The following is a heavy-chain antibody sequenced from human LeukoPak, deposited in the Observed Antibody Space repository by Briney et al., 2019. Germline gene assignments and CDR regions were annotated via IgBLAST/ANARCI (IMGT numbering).Heavy chain of an antibody. Sequence: SETLSLTCTVSGGSISSGGYYWSWIRQPPGKGLEWIGYIYHSGSTYYNPSLKSRVTISVDRSKNQFSLKLSSVTAADTAVYYCASPRDTVVVVAATSGYFDLWGRGTLVTVSS. CDR1: GGSISSGGYY. D-gene: IGHD2-15*01. CDR3: ASPRDTVVVVAATSGYFDL. J-gene: IGHJ2*01. V-gene: IGHV4-30-2*01. CDR2: IYHSGST.